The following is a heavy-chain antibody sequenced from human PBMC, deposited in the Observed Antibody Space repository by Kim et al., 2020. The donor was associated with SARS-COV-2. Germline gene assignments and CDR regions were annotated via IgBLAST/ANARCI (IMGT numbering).Heavy chain of an antibody. CDR3: AREGKIERWLQSDYWYFAL. J-gene: IGHJ2*01. Sequence: GGSLRLSCAASGFTVSSNYMSWVRQAPGKGLEWVSVIYSGGSTYYADSVKGRFTISRDNSKNTLYLQMNSLIAEDTAVYYCAREGKIERWLQSDYWYFALWGRGTLVTVSS. CDR2: IYSGGST. V-gene: IGHV3-66*01. CDR1: GFTVSSNY. D-gene: IGHD5-12*01.